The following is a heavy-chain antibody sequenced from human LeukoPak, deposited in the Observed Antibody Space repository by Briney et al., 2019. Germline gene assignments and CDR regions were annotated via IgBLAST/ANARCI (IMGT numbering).Heavy chain of an antibody. V-gene: IGHV4-31*03. CDR2: IYYSGST. D-gene: IGHD3-10*01. J-gene: IGHJ4*02. CDR1: GGSISSGGYS. Sequence: SETLSLTCTVSGGSISSGGYSWSWIRQHPGKGLEWIGYIYYSGSTYYNPSLTSRVTISVDRSKNQFSLKLSSVTAADTAVYYCARGGGEANLGAFDYWGQGTLVTVSS. CDR3: ARGGGEANLGAFDY.